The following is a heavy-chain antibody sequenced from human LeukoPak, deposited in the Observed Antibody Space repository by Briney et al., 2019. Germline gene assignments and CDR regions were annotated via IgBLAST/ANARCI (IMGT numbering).Heavy chain of an antibody. CDR2: ISSSETT. J-gene: IGHJ3*02. D-gene: IGHD5/OR15-5a*01. CDR1: GGSISSFY. V-gene: IGHV4-59*01. Sequence: SETLSLNCTVSGGSISSFYWSWIRQPPGKGLEYIGYISSSETTSYNPSLKSRVTISIDTSKNQFSLKLTSVTAADTAVYYCARDKGLPQAFDIWGQGTMVTASS. CDR3: ARDKGLPQAFDI.